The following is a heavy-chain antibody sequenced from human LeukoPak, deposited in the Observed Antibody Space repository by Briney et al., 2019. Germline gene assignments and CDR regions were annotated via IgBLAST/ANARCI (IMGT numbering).Heavy chain of an antibody. D-gene: IGHD3-10*01. CDR3: ARKMVRGVVRFDP. J-gene: IGHJ5*02. CDR1: GYTFTSYD. CDR2: MNPNSGNT. Sequence: ASVKVSCKASGYTFTSYDINWVRQATGQGLEWMGWMNPNSGNTGYAQKFQGRVTMTRNTSKSTAYMELSSLRSEDTAVYYCARKMVRGVVRFDPWGQGTLVTVSS. V-gene: IGHV1-8*01.